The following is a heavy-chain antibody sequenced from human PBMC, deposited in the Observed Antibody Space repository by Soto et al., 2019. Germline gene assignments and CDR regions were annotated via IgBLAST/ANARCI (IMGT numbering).Heavy chain of an antibody. V-gene: IGHV3-48*01. CDR1: GFTFSAYS. Sequence: PGGSLRLSCAASGFTFSAYSMNWVRQAPGKGLEWVSYISSSSSTIYYGDSVKGRFTISRDNAKKSLYLQMNSLRAEDTAVYYCARVGSYDYIWGVNTYNWFDPWGQGTLVTVSS. CDR3: ARVGSYDYIWGVNTYNWFDP. CDR2: ISSSSSTI. D-gene: IGHD3-16*01. J-gene: IGHJ5*02.